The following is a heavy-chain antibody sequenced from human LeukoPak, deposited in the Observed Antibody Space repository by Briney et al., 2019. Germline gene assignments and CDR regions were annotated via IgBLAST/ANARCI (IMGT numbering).Heavy chain of an antibody. J-gene: IGHJ4*02. CDR1: GYTFTSYD. D-gene: IGHD6-13*01. V-gene: IGHV1-8*01. CDR2: MNPNSGNT. Sequence: GASVKVSCKASGYTFTSYDINWVRQATGQGLEWMGWMNPNSGNTGYAQKFQGRVTITRNTSISTAYMELSSLRSEDTAVYYCATAIAAAGLDGFDYWGQGTLVTVSS. CDR3: ATAIAAAGLDGFDY.